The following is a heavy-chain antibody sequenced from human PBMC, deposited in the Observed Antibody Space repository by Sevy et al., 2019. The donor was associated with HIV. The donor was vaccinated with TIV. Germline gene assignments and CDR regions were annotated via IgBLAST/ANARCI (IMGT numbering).Heavy chain of an antibody. CDR3: ARGNSSSWPYFDY. Sequence: LRLSCAASGFTFSTYTMNWVRQAPGKALQWVSSISFSSNYIFFADSMKGRFTISGDNAKNSRYLQMNSLRAEGTAVDYCARGNSSSWPYFDYWGQGTLVTVSS. D-gene: IGHD6-13*01. J-gene: IGHJ4*02. CDR2: ISFSSNYI. CDR1: GFTFSTYT. V-gene: IGHV3-21*01.